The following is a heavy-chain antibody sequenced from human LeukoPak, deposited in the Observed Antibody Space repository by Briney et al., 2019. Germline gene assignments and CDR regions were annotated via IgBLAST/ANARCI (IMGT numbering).Heavy chain of an antibody. CDR3: ARESGYSSGWSNYYYYYMDV. Sequence: PSETLSLTCTVSGGSISSSSYYWGWIRQPPGKGLEWIGSIYYSGSTYYNPSLKSRVTISVDTSKNQFSLKLSSVTAADTAVYYCARESGYSSGWSNYYYYYMDVWGKGTTVAVSS. D-gene: IGHD6-19*01. J-gene: IGHJ6*03. CDR2: IYYSGST. CDR1: GGSISSSSYY. V-gene: IGHV4-39*07.